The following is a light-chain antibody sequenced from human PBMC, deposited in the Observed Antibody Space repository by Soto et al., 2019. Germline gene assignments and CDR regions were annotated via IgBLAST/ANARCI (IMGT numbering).Light chain of an antibody. V-gene: IGLV2-14*01. CDR2: EVT. CDR1: SSDVGAYNR. J-gene: IGLJ1*01. CDR3: LSYTTSSSYV. Sequence: QSALTQPASVSGSPGQSSTISCTGSSSDVGAYNRVSWYQQRSGKAPKLMLYEVTNRPSGVSNRFSGSKSGNTASLTISGLQAEDEADYYCLSYTTSSSYVFGTGTKVTVL.